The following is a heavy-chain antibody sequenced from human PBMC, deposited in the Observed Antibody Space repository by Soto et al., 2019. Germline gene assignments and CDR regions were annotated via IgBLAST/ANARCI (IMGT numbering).Heavy chain of an antibody. D-gene: IGHD3-3*02. CDR3: IRSNHISEH. CDR1: GFAFETYA. V-gene: IGHV3-74*01. CDR2: IDSDGGAT. Sequence: EVQLVESGGGLVQPGGSLRLSCAASGFAFETYAMHWVRQTAGKGLEWVSRIDSDGGATAYADSVRGRFSISRDNAKNTLYLQMNSLRADDTAVYYCIRSNHISEHRGQGTLVTVSS. J-gene: IGHJ4*01.